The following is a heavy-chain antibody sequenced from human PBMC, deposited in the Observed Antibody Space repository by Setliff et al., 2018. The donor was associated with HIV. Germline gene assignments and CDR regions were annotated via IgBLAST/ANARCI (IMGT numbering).Heavy chain of an antibody. J-gene: IGHJ4*02. CDR3: AREGGSSGYCGYFDY. Sequence: PGGSLSLSCTASGFTFSDSVMHWVRQPPGKGLEWVAAISVDGSGKFYADSVKGRFTISRDNSRNTLYLQMNSLRDEDTAVYYCAREGGSSGYCGYFDYWGQGTLVTVSS. V-gene: IGHV3-30*01. CDR1: GFTFSDSV. CDR2: ISVDGSGK. D-gene: IGHD3-22*01.